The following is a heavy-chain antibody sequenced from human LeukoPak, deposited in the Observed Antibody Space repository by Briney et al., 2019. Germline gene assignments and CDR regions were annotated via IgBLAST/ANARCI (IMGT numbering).Heavy chain of an antibody. CDR1: GGSISSGGYY. Sequence: PSETLSLTCTVSGGSISSGGYYWSWIRQHPGKGLEWIGYIYYSGSTYYNPSLKSRVTISVDTSKNQFSPKLSSVTAADTAVYYCARGADLDAFDIWGQGTMVTVSS. CDR2: IYYSGST. J-gene: IGHJ3*02. D-gene: IGHD6-13*01. CDR3: ARGADLDAFDI. V-gene: IGHV4-31*03.